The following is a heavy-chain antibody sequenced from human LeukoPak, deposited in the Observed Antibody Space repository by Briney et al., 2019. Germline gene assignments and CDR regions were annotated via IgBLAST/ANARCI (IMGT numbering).Heavy chain of an antibody. D-gene: IGHD4-11*01. V-gene: IGHV4-34*01. J-gene: IGHJ4*02. CDR1: GGSFSGYY. CDR2: INHSGST. Sequence: PSETLSLTCAVYGGSFSGYYWSWIRQPPGKGLEWIGEINHSGSTNYNPSLKSRVTISVDTSKNQFSLKLSSVTAADTAVYYCAGLPTVTKKDFDYWGQGTLVTVPS. CDR3: AGLPTVTKKDFDY.